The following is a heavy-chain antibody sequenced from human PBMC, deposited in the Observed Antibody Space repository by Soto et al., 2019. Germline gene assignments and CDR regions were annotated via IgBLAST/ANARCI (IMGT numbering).Heavy chain of an antibody. CDR3: ARGLHQAAAAFFY. CDR1: GGSISSGGYS. V-gene: IGHV4-30-2*01. D-gene: IGHD6-13*01. J-gene: IGHJ4*02. Sequence: SETLSLTCAVSGGSISSGGYSWSWIRQPPGKGLEWIGYIYHSGSTYYNPSLKSRVTISVDRSKNQFSLKLSSVTAADTAVYYCARGLHQAAAAFFYWGQGTLVTVSS. CDR2: IYHSGST.